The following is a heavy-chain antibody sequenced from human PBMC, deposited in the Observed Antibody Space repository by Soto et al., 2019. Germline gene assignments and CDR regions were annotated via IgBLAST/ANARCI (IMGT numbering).Heavy chain of an antibody. V-gene: IGHV3-7*03. J-gene: IGHJ4*02. D-gene: IGHD3-22*01. CDR3: ARDGRAYYDSSGYYFFDY. CDR2: IKQDGSEK. CDR1: GFTFSSYW. Sequence: GGSLRLSCAASGFTFSSYWMSWVRQAPGKGLEWVANIKQDGSEKYYVDSVKGRFTISRDNAKNSLYLQMNSLRAEDTAVYYCARDGRAYYDSSGYYFFDYWGQGTLVTVSS.